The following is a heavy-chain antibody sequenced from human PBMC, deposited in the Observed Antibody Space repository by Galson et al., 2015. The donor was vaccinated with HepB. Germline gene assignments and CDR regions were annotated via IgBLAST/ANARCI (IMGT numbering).Heavy chain of an antibody. Sequence: SLRLSCAASGFTFTTYSMNWVRQAPGKGLEWLSYISSSGGTIYYADSMKGRFTISRDNAKNSVYLQMNSLRDEDTAVYYCARDRLGYYDMDVWGQGTTVTVSS. CDR2: ISSSGGTI. J-gene: IGHJ6*02. CDR3: ARDRLGYYDMDV. D-gene: IGHD6-19*01. CDR1: GFTFTTYS. V-gene: IGHV3-48*02.